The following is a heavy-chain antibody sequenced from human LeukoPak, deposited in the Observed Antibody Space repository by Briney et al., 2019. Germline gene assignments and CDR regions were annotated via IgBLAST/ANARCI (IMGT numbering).Heavy chain of an antibody. J-gene: IGHJ5*02. CDR3: ARFHDSSGSDP. CDR2: IYYSGST. D-gene: IGHD3-22*01. Sequence: SGPTLVKPTQTLSLTCTVSGGSISSGDYYWSWIRQPPGKGLEWIGYIYYSGSTNYNPSLKSRVTISVDTSKNQFSLKLSSVTAADTAVYYCARFHDSSGSDPWGQGTLVTVSS. V-gene: IGHV4-30-4*01. CDR1: GGSISSGDYY.